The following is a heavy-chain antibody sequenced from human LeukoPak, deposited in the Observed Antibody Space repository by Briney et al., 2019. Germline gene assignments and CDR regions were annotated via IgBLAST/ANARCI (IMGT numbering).Heavy chain of an antibody. D-gene: IGHD3-9*01. CDR2: IYTSGST. CDR3: ARSEQLRYFDRGAFDY. J-gene: IGHJ4*02. CDR1: GGSISSYY. Sequence: SETLSLTCPVSGGSISSYYWSWIRQPAGKGLEWIGRIYTSGSTNYNPSLKSRVTMSVDTSKNQFSLKLSSVTAADTAVYYCARSEQLRYFDRGAFDYWGQGTLVTVSS. V-gene: IGHV4-4*07.